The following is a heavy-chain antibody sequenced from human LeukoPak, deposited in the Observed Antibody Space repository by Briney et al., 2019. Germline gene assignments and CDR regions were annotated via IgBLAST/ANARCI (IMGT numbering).Heavy chain of an antibody. V-gene: IGHV1-69*01. CDR3: ARVFSYGSSGYFDY. CDR2: IIPIFGTA. D-gene: IGHD5-18*01. J-gene: IGHJ4*02. Sequence: SVKVSCKASGGTFSSYAISWVRQAPGQGLEWMGGIIPIFGTANYAQKFQGRVTITADESTSTAYMELSSLRSEDTAVYYCARVFSYGSSGYFDYWGQGTLVTVSS. CDR1: GGTFSSYA.